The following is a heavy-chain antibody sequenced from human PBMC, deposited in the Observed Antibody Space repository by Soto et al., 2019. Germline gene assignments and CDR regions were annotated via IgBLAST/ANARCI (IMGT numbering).Heavy chain of an antibody. Sequence: PGGSLRLSCAASGFTVSSNYMSWVRQAPGKGLEWVSAISGSGGSTDYADSVKGRFTISRDISRNTLHLQMDRLRAEDTAVYYCVRENYYYGMDVWGQGTKVTVSS. CDR1: GFTVSSNY. CDR3: VRENYYYGMDV. CDR2: SGSGGST. J-gene: IGHJ6*02. V-gene: IGHV3-66*01.